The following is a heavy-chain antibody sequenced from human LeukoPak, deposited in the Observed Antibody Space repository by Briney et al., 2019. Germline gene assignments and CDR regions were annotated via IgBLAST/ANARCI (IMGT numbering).Heavy chain of an antibody. CDR1: GFTFSSYG. V-gene: IGHV3-33*01. CDR2: IWYDGSNK. J-gene: IGHJ5*02. Sequence: PGGSLRLSCAASGFTFSSYGMHWVRQAPGKGLEWVAVIWYDGSNKYYADSMKGRFTISRDNSKNTLYLQMNSLRAEDTAVYYCARDLGSYYDSSGYFANWFDPWGQGTLVTVSS. CDR3: ARDLGSYYDSSGYFANWFDP. D-gene: IGHD3-22*01.